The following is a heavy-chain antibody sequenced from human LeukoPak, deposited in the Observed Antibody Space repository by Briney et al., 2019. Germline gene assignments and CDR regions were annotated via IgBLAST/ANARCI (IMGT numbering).Heavy chain of an antibody. J-gene: IGHJ4*02. CDR1: GIALSNYG. CDR2: ISGSGGNT. D-gene: IGHD3-22*01. V-gene: IGHV3-23*01. CDR3: AKRGVVIRVILVGFHKEAYYFDT. Sequence: GSPRLSCAVSGIALSNYGMSWVRQAPGKGLEWVSGISGSGGNTYYADSVKGRFTISRDNSKNTLYLQMNSLRAEATAVYFCAKRGVVIRVILVGFHKEAYYFDTWGQGALVTVSS.